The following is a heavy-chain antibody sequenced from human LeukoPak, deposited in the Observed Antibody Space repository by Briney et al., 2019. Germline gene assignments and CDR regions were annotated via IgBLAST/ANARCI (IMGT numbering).Heavy chain of an antibody. D-gene: IGHD3-9*01. Sequence: SGTLSLTCTVSAGPISSGDYYWRWLRQPPGKSLEWNAYIYYSGSTYYNQSLKSGVTISVDTSKNQFSLKLSSVTAADTAVYYCARAGAPDILTGYSPYYFDYWGQGTLVTVSS. CDR3: ARAGAPDILTGYSPYYFDY. V-gene: IGHV4-30-4*01. CDR2: IYYSGST. CDR1: AGPISSGDYY. J-gene: IGHJ4*02.